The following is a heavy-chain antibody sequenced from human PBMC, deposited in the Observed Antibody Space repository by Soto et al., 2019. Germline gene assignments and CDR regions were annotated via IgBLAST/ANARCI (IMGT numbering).Heavy chain of an antibody. V-gene: IGHV1-3*01. CDR3: ARVGGYCTNGVCSNFDY. J-gene: IGHJ4*02. CDR2: INAGNGNT. CDR1: GYTFTSYA. D-gene: IGHD2-8*01. Sequence: QVPLVQSGAEVKKPGASVKVSCKASGYTFTSYAMHWVRQAPGQRLEWMGWINAGNGNTKYSQKFQGRVTITRDTSASTAYMELSSLRSEDTAVYYCARVGGYCTNGVCSNFDYWGQGTLVTVSS.